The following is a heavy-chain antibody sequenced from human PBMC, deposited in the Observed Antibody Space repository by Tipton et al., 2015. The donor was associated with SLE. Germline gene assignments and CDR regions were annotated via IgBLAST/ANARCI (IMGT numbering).Heavy chain of an antibody. CDR3: ARNRRADY. D-gene: IGHD1-14*01. J-gene: IGHJ4*02. CDR2: IKYDGSDK. V-gene: IGHV3-7*01. Sequence: SLRLSCAASGFTFTTYWMSWVRQAPGKGLEWVANIKYDGSDKSSVESVKGRFTISRDNAKNSVYLQMNSLRAEDTAVYYCARNRRADYWGQGTLVTVSS. CDR1: GFTFTTYW.